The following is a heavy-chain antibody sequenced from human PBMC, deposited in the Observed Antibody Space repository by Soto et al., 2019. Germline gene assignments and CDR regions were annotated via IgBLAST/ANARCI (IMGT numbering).Heavy chain of an antibody. CDR1: GFTFSSYG. CDR2: IWYDGSNK. Sequence: QVQLVESGGGVVQPGRSLRLSCAASGFTFSSYGMHWVRQAPGKGLEWVAVIWYDGSNKYYADSVKGRFTISRDNSKNTLYLQTNSLRAEDTAVYYCARGGAPGYSGYDFHYYGMDVWGQGTTVTVSS. J-gene: IGHJ6*02. CDR3: ARGGAPGYSGYDFHYYGMDV. D-gene: IGHD5-12*01. V-gene: IGHV3-33*01.